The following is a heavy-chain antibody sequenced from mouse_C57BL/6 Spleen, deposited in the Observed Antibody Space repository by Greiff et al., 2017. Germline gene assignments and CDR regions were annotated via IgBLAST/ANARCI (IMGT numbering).Heavy chain of an antibody. CDR1: GYTFTDYN. CDR3: ASWCDRENYFDY. Sequence: VQLQQSGPELVKPGASVKMSCKASGYTFTDYNMHWVKQSHGKSLEWIGYINPNNGGTSYNQKFKVKATLTVNKSSSTAYLELRSLTSEDSAVYDGASWCDRENYFDYWGQGTTLTVSS. D-gene: IGHD1-1*02. J-gene: IGHJ2*01. CDR2: INPNNGGT. V-gene: IGHV1-22*01.